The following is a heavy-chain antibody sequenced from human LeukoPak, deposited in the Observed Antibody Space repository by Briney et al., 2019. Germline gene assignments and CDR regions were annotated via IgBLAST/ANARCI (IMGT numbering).Heavy chain of an antibody. Sequence: GGSLRLSCVASGFTFSNYGMNWVRQAPGKGLEWVSAISGSGGSTYYADSVKGRFTISRDNSKNTLYLQMNSLRAEDTAVYYCAKEASGWYWWNFDYWGQGTLVTVSS. CDR3: AKEASGWYWWNFDY. J-gene: IGHJ4*02. V-gene: IGHV3-23*01. D-gene: IGHD6-19*01. CDR2: ISGSGGST. CDR1: GFTFSNYG.